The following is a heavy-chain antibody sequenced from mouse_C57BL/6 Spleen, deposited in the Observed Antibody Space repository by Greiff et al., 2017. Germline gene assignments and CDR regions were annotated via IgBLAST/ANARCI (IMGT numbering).Heavy chain of an antibody. J-gene: IGHJ3*01. CDR2: IYPSDSET. CDR1: GYTFTSYW. CDR3: ARGGWDWAWFAY. Sequence: VQLQQPGAELVRPGSSVKLSCKASGYTFTSYWMDWVKQRPGQGLEWIGNIYPSDSETHYNQKFKDKATLTVDKSSSTAYMQRSSLTSEDSAVYYCARGGWDWAWFAYWGQGTLVTVSA. D-gene: IGHD4-1*01. V-gene: IGHV1-61*01.